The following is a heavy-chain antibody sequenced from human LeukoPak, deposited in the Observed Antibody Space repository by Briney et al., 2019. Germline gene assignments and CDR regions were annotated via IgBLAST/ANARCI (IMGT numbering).Heavy chain of an antibody. Sequence: GGSLRLSCAASGFSFSSYGMHWVRQAPGKGLEWVAFIRYDESNKYYADSVKGRFTISRDNSKNTLYLQMNSLRAQDTALYYCGTNYDGSGSFGLDAFDVWGQGTMVAVSS. CDR1: GFSFSSYG. D-gene: IGHD3-10*01. CDR3: GTNYDGSGSFGLDAFDV. V-gene: IGHV3-30*02. J-gene: IGHJ3*01. CDR2: IRYDESNK.